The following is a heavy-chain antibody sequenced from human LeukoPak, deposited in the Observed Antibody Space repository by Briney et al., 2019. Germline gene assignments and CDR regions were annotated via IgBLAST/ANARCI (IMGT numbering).Heavy chain of an antibody. Sequence: SSETLSLTCTVSGYSISSGYYWGWIRQPPGKGLEWIGSIYHSGSTYYNPSLKSRVTISVDTSKNQFSLKLSSVTAADTAVYYCARGPPVLSRGSGSYYGDWGQGTLVTVSS. CDR2: IYHSGST. D-gene: IGHD3-10*01. CDR1: GYSISSGYY. V-gene: IGHV4-38-2*02. J-gene: IGHJ4*02. CDR3: ARGPPVLSRGSGSYYGD.